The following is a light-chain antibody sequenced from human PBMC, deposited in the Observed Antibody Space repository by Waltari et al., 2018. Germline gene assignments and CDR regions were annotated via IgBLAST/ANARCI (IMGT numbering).Light chain of an antibody. CDR2: SAS. J-gene: IGKJ3*01. V-gene: IGKV1-39*01. CDR1: QTISTY. CDR3: QQSYSSPFT. Sequence: DIQMTQSPSSLSASVGDRVTITCRTSQTISTYLNWYQQRPGMAPNLLIYSASSLQSGVPSRFSDSGSGTDFTLTISSLQPEDYATYFCQQSYSSPFTFGPGTRVDI.